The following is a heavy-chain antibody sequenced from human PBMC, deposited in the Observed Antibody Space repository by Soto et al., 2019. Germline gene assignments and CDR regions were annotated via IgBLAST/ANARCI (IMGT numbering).Heavy chain of an antibody. V-gene: IGHV4-61*01. Sequence: SETLSLTCSVSGGSVSNKTYYWSWIRQPPGKRLEWIGYVYYSGTTNYNPSLKSRVTTSVDLSKNQFSLRLSSVTTADTALYYCARTTAVPNTLRSRYFFDYWGQGTLVTVSS. J-gene: IGHJ4*02. CDR1: GGSVSNKTYY. CDR3: ARTTAVPNTLRSRYFFDY. D-gene: IGHD4-17*01. CDR2: VYYSGTT.